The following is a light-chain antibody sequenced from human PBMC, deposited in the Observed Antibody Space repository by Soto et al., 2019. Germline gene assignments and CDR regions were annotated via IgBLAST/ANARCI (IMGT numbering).Light chain of an antibody. J-gene: IGKJ1*01. Sequence: DIVLTQSPRTLSLSPGDRATLSYRASETVNRNYLAWYQPKRGQAPRLLIYGASSRATGIPDWLSGSGSGTDFTLTITRLEPEDSAIYYCQQYGSSRTFGQGTKVDI. CDR2: GAS. V-gene: IGKV3-20*01. CDR1: ETVNRNY. CDR3: QQYGSSRT.